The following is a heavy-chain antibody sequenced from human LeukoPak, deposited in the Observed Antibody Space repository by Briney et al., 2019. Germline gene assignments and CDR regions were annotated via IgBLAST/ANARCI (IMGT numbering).Heavy chain of an antibody. V-gene: IGHV1-2*02. CDR3: ARDRNWNYDY. CDR1: GYTFTTYY. Sequence: ASVKVPCKASGYTFTTYYIHWVRQAPGQGLEWMGWINPKSGGTKYEQKFQGRVTMTKDTSISTAYMELSSLRSDDTAVYYCARDRNWNYDYWGQGTLVTVSS. CDR2: INPKSGGT. J-gene: IGHJ4*02. D-gene: IGHD1-7*01.